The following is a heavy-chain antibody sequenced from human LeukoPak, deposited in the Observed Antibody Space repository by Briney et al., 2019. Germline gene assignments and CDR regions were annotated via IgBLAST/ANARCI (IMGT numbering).Heavy chain of an antibody. CDR3: AKPYFGGFGDPFDY. V-gene: IGHV3-33*06. J-gene: IGHJ4*02. Sequence: GRSLRLSCAASGFTFSSYGMHWVRQAPGKGLEWVAIIWYDGTTKYYADSVKGRFTISRDNSKNTLYLQMNSLRAEDTAVYYCAKPYFGGFGDPFDYWGQGTLVTVSS. D-gene: IGHD3-10*01. CDR2: IWYDGTTK. CDR1: GFTFSSYG.